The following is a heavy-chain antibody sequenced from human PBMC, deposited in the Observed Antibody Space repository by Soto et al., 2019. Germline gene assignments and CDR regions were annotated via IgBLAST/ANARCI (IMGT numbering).Heavy chain of an antibody. CDR2: INHSGST. J-gene: IGHJ5*02. V-gene: IGHV4-34*01. CDR3: ARGENGSGIYSWFDP. CDR1: GGSFSGYY. Sequence: QVQLQQWGAGLLKPSETLSLTCAVYGGSFSGYYWSWIRQPPGKGLEWIGEINHSGSTNYNPSLKCRVTISVDTSKNQFSLKLSSVPAADTAVYYCARGENGSGIYSWFDPWGQGTLVTVSS. D-gene: IGHD3-10*01.